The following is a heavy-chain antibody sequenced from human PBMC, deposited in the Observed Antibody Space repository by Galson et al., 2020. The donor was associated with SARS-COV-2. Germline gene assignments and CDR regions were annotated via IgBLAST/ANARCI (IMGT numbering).Heavy chain of an antibody. CDR2: IYYTESH. D-gene: IGHD3-9*01. J-gene: IGHJ4*02. CDR1: GGSISSSNYY. Sequence: SETLSLTCTVSGGSISSSNYYWSWVRQPPGEGLEWIGSIYYTESHYYNPSLTSRVTMSVDTSRNQFSLKLSSVTAADTAVYYCARHILTDYYSFYYFDFWGQGTLVTVSS. CDR3: ARHILTDYYSFYYFDF. V-gene: IGHV4-39*01.